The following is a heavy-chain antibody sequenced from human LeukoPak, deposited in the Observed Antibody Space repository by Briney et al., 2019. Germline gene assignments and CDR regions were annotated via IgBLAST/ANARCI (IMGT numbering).Heavy chain of an antibody. CDR3: AVRKIAYPLDI. J-gene: IGHJ3*02. Sequence: SETLSLTCTLSGGSFSSDSYLWSWVRQPAGKGLEWIGRILTSGSTNYNPSLRRRVTISVDTSKNKFSLDMISVTAADTAVYYCAVRKIAYPLDIWGQGTMVTVSS. D-gene: IGHD2-21*01. V-gene: IGHV4-61*02. CDR1: GGSFSSDSYL. CDR2: ILTSGST.